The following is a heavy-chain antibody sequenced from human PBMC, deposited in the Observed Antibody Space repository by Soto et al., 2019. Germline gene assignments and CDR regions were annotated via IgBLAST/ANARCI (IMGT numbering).Heavy chain of an antibody. CDR1: GFTLSSYA. CDR2: ISGSGGST. V-gene: IGHV3-23*01. Sequence: PWGSRRLSCAASGFTLSSYAMSWVRQAPGKGLEWVSAISGSGGSTFYADSVKGRFTISRDNPKNTLYLQMNSLRAEDTAVYYCANSHRLLEWFSHYYGMDVWGQGTTVTVS. J-gene: IGHJ6*02. CDR3: ANSHRLLEWFSHYYGMDV. D-gene: IGHD3-3*01.